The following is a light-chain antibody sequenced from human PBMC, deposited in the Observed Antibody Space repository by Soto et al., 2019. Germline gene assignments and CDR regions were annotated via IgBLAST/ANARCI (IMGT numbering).Light chain of an antibody. CDR3: QQYNSYPLT. J-gene: IGKJ4*01. CDR2: KAS. Sequence: DIQMTQSPSTLSASVGDRVTITCRASQSISSWLAWYQQKPGKAPNLLIYKASSLESGVPSRFRGRGFWERFTLTISSLQPDDFATYYCQQYNSYPLTFGGGTKVEIK. V-gene: IGKV1-5*03. CDR1: QSISSW.